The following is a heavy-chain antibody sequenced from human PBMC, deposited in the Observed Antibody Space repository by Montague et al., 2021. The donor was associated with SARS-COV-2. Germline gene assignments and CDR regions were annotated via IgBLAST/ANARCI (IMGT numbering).Heavy chain of an antibody. CDR2: ISYSATS. Sequence: SETLSLTCTFSGASRSTKNYYWGWIRQPPGKGLEWAGSISYSATSYSNPSLKSRVTMSVDTSRNQLSLSLSSVTVADTAVYYCARLGITLGGVIVIRYYFDFWGQGILVTVSS. D-gene: IGHD3-16*02. J-gene: IGHJ4*02. CDR3: ARLGITLGGVIVIRYYFDF. V-gene: IGHV4-39*01. CDR1: GASRSTKNYY.